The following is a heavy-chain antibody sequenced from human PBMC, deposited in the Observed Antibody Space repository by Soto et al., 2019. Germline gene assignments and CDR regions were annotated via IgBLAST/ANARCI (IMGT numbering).Heavy chain of an antibody. CDR1: GFTFSTYG. CDR3: AKGAVQDLWSGYYTLFDY. D-gene: IGHD3-3*01. J-gene: IGHJ4*02. CDR2: ISYDAKHK. Sequence: PGGSLRLSCAASGFTFSTYGMHWVRQAPGKGLEWVAVISYDAKHKYYADSLKGRFTISRDNSKNTLYLQMSSLRAEDTAVYYCAKGAVQDLWSGYYTLFDYWGQGTLVTVSS. V-gene: IGHV3-30*18.